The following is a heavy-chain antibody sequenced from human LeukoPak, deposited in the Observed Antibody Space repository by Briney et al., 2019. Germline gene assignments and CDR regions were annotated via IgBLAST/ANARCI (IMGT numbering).Heavy chain of an antibody. CDR2: IIPILGIA. D-gene: IGHD5-18*01. Sequence: ASVKVSCKASGGTFSSYAISWVRQAPGQGLEWMGRIIPILGIANYAQKFQGRVTITADKSTSTAYMELSSLRSEDTAVYYRAWVDTAMVIDYWGQGTLVTVSS. CDR1: GGTFSSYA. J-gene: IGHJ4*02. CDR3: AWVDTAMVIDY. V-gene: IGHV1-69*04.